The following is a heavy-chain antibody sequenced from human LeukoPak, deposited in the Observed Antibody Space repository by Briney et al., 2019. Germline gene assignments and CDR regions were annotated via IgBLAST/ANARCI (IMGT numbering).Heavy chain of an antibody. CDR3: ARDPWGMLVVEVAGFDY. CDR1: GLTFSTYS. J-gene: IGHJ4*02. Sequence: PGGSLRLSCAASGLTFSTYSMNWVRQAPGKGLEWVSSISSSSSYIYYAGSVKGRFTISRDNAKNSLYLQMNSLRGEDTAVYYCARDPWGMLVVEVAGFDYWGQGTLVTVSS. D-gene: IGHD6-19*01. V-gene: IGHV3-21*01. CDR2: ISSSSSYI.